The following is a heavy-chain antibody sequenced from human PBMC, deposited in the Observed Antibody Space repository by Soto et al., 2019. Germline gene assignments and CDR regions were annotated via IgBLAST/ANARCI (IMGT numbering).Heavy chain of an antibody. CDR3: ARSYDFWSGPYNWFDP. CDR2: IYYSGST. Sequence: PSETLSLTCTVSGGSVSSGSYYWSWIRQPPGKGLEWIGYIYYSGSTNYNPPLKSRVTISVDTSKNQFSLKLSSVTAADTAVYYCARSYDFWSGPYNWFDPWGQGTLVTV. D-gene: IGHD3-3*01. V-gene: IGHV4-61*01. J-gene: IGHJ5*02. CDR1: GGSVSSGSYY.